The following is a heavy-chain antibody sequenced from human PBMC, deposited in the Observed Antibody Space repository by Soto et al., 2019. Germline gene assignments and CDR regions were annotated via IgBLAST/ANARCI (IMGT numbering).Heavy chain of an antibody. CDR3: ARQTAYSTSWYGY. J-gene: IGHJ4*02. CDR2: TYSSGSI. Sequence: QVQLQESGPGLVKPSETLSLTCSVSGGSITNYYWSWIRQPAGKGLEWIGRTYSSGSISYNPSLKSRVTMPLDTSSNESSLRLSSVTGGDTAVYYWARQTAYSTSWYGYWGQGALVTVSS. V-gene: IGHV4-4*07. D-gene: IGHD6-13*01. CDR1: GGSITNYY.